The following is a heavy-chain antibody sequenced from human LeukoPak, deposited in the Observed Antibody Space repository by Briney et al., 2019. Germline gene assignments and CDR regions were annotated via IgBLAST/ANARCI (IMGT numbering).Heavy chain of an antibody. D-gene: IGHD3-16*02. CDR3: ATEREGWGSYRPYYFDY. CDR2: IIPILGIA. CDR1: GGTFSSYT. Sequence: SVKVSCKASGGTFSSYTISWVRQAPGQGLEWMGRIIPILGIANYAQKFQGRVTITTDESTSTAYMELSSLRSEDTAVYYCATEREGWGSYRPYYFDYWGQGTLVTVSS. V-gene: IGHV1-69*02. J-gene: IGHJ4*02.